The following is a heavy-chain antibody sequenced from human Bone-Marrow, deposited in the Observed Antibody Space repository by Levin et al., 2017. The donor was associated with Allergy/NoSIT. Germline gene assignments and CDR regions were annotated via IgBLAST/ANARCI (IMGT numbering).Heavy chain of an antibody. Sequence: SPTLSLPCAVDGGSFTGSFWTWIRQPPGKGLEWIGEINHSGSTKYNPSLTSRVTISVDTSKKEFSLNLSSVTAADTAVFYCARGGRWSFSYYFDYWGQGTRVTVSS. CDR1: GGSFTGSF. CDR3: ARGGRWSFSYYFDY. D-gene: IGHD3-10*01. V-gene: IGHV4-34*01. J-gene: IGHJ4*02. CDR2: INHSGST.